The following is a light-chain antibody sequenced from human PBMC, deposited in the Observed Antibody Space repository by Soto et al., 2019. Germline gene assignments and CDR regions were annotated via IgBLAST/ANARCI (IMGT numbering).Light chain of an antibody. V-gene: IGKV4-1*01. Sequence: DIVMTQSPDSLAVSLGERATINCKSSQSVFYSSNNKNYLAWYQQKPGQPPKLLFYWASTRESGVPDRFSGSGSGTDFSLTISSLQAEDVAVYYCQQHYTTPLTFGGGTKVEIK. CDR3: QQHYTTPLT. CDR2: WAS. CDR1: QSVFYSSNNKNY. J-gene: IGKJ4*01.